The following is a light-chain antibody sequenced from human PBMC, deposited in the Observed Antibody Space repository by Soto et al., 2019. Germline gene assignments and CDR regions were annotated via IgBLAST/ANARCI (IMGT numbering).Light chain of an antibody. CDR2: SSN. Sequence: QSVLSQPPSASGTPGQRVTISCSGSSSNIGSNTVNWYQQLPGTAPKLLVDSSNQRPSGVPDRFSGSKSGTSASLAISGLQSEDEAGYYCASWDDSLNGVVFGGGTNLTVL. CDR1: SSNIGSNT. V-gene: IGLV1-44*01. J-gene: IGLJ2*01. CDR3: ASWDDSLNGVV.